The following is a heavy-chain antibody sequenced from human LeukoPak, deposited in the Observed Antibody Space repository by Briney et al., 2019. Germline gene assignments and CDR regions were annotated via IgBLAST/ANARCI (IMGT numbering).Heavy chain of an antibody. Sequence: GGSLRLSCAASGFTFSTYAMSWVRQAPGKGLEWVSALSSSGGSTYYADSVKGRFTISRDNSKNTLYLHMNSLRAEDTAVYYCARSGIVEATIGYWGQGALVPVSS. V-gene: IGHV3-23*01. CDR3: ARSGIVEATIGY. D-gene: IGHD1-26*01. J-gene: IGHJ4*02. CDR1: GFTFSTYA. CDR2: LSSSGGST.